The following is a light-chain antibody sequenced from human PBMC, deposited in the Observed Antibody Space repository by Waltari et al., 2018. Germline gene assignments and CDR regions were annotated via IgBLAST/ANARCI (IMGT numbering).Light chain of an antibody. CDR3: QQLDSYPLVT. J-gene: IGKJ3*01. V-gene: IGKV1-9*01. Sequence: DIPLTQSPSFLPPSVGDRITILCRASQGISNSLAWYQQKPGKAPKLLIYAASILQGGVPSRFSGSGSGTEFTLTISSLQPEDFATYYCQQLDSYPLVTFGPGTKVDIK. CDR1: QGISNS. CDR2: AAS.